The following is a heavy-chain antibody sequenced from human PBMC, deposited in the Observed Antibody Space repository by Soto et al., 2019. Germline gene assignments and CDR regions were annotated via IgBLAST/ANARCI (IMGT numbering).Heavy chain of an antibody. D-gene: IGHD4-17*01. CDR2: ISYDGSNK. J-gene: IGHJ4*02. CDR3: AKDLATVTPYYFDY. Sequence: QVQLVESGGGVVQPGRSLRLSCAASGFTFSSYGMHWVRQAPGKGLEWVAVISYDGSNKYYADSVKGRFTISRDNSKNALYLQMNSLRAEYTAVYYCAKDLATVTPYYFDYWGQGTLVTVSS. CDR1: GFTFSSYG. V-gene: IGHV3-30*18.